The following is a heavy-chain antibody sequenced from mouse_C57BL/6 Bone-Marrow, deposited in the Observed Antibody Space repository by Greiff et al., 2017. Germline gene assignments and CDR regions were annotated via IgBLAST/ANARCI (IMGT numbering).Heavy chain of an antibody. J-gene: IGHJ4*01. CDR2: ISSCGSYT. CDR1: GFTFSSYG. Sequence: EVQLVESGGDLVKPGGSLKLSCAASGFTFSSYGMSWVRQTPDKRLEWVATISSCGSYTYYPDSVKGRFTISRDNAKNTLYLQMSSLKSEDTAMYYCARRNYDYEAGLYYYAMDYWGQGTSVTVSS. CDR3: ARRNYDYEAGLYYYAMDY. V-gene: IGHV5-6*01. D-gene: IGHD2-4*01.